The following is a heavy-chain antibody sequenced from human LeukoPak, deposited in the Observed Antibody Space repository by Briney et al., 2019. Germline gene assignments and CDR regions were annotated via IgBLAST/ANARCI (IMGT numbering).Heavy chain of an antibody. CDR2: IYYSGST. CDR1: GGSISSYY. Sequence: SETLSLTCSVSGGSISSYYWSWIRQPPGKGLEWIGYIYYSGSTNYNPSLKSRVTISVDTSKNQFSLKLSSVTAADTAVYYCARAPRSWGFDYWGQGTLVTVSS. D-gene: IGHD7-27*01. V-gene: IGHV4-59*01. J-gene: IGHJ4*02. CDR3: ARAPRSWGFDY.